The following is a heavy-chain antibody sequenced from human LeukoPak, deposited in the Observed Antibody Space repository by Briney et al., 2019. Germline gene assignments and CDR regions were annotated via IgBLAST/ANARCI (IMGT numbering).Heavy chain of an antibody. D-gene: IGHD1-26*01. Sequence: GGSLRLSCAASGFTFSSCAMSWVRQAPGKGLEWVSGIGGSGTSTYYADSVKGRFTISRDNAKNSLYLHMNSLRVDDTAVYYCARDTRSLIDYWGQGTLVTVSS. CDR1: GFTFSSCA. CDR2: IGGSGTST. CDR3: ARDTRSLIDY. J-gene: IGHJ4*02. V-gene: IGHV3-23*01.